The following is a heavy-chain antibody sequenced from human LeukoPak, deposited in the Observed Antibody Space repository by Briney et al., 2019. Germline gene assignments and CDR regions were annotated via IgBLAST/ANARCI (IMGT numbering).Heavy chain of an antibody. V-gene: IGHV4-59*01. J-gene: IGHJ4*02. D-gene: IGHD3-9*01. Sequence: PSETLSLTCTVSGGSISSYYWSWIRQPPGKGLEWIGYIYYSGSTNYNPSLKSRVTISVDTSKNQFSLKLSSVTAADTAVYYCARARYDILTGYYKGYYFDYWGQGTPVTVSS. CDR1: GGSISSYY. CDR2: IYYSGST. CDR3: ARARYDILTGYYKGYYFDY.